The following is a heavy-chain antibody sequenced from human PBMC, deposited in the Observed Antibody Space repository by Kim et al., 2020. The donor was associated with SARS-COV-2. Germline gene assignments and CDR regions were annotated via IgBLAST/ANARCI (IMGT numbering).Heavy chain of an antibody. D-gene: IGHD2-2*01. V-gene: IGHV4-34*01. CDR1: GGSFSGYY. Sequence: SETLSLTCAVYGGSFSGYYWSWIRQPPGKGLEWIGEINHSGSTNYNPSLKSRVTISVDTSKNLFSLKLSSVTAADTAVYYCARGRKYQLLSYYYYGMDVWGQGTTVTVSS. J-gene: IGHJ6*02. CDR3: ARGRKYQLLSYYYYGMDV. CDR2: INHSGST.